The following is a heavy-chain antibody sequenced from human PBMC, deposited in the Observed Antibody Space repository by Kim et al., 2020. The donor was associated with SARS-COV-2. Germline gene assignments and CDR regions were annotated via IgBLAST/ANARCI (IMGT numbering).Heavy chain of an antibody. CDR3: VTDRAHTRSVDRSYFDL. V-gene: IGHV3-64D*09. D-gene: IGHD2-15*01. Sequence: SRYAVDWVRQAPGKGLEHVLAIRSQGAGPYYADSVRGRFTICRDKYKHTVYLQRSGLRPEHTAVYHCVTDRAHTRSVDRSYFDLWGPGTLV. J-gene: IGHJ2*01. CDR1: SRYA. CDR2: IRSQGAGP.